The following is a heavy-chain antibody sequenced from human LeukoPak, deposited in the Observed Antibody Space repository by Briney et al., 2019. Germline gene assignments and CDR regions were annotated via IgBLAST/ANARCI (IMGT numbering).Heavy chain of an antibody. CDR1: GFTFSSYS. CDR2: ISSSSRTI. V-gene: IGHV3-48*01. J-gene: IGHJ2*01. Sequence: GGSLRLSCAASGFTFSSYSMNWVRQAPGKGLEWVSYISSSSRTIYYADSVKGRFTISRDNAKNTLYLQMNSLRAEDTAVYYCAKDTASSWWYFDLWGRGTLVTVSS. D-gene: IGHD5-18*01. CDR3: AKDTASSWWYFDL.